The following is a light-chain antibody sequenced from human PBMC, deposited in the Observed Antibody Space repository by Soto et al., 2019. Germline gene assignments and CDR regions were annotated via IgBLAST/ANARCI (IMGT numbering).Light chain of an antibody. CDR2: GAS. J-gene: IGKJ1*01. Sequence: EIVLTQSPGTLSASPGERATLSCRASQSVSSSYLAGYQQKPGQAPRLLIYGASSRATGIPDRFSGSGSGTDFTLTISRLEPEDFAVYYCQHYGSSLWTFGQGTKVEIK. V-gene: IGKV3-20*01. CDR1: QSVSSSY. CDR3: QHYGSSLWT.